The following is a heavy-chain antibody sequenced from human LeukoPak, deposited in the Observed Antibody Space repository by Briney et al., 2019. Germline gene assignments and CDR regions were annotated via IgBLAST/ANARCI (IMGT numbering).Heavy chain of an antibody. J-gene: IGHJ4*02. V-gene: IGHV3-23*01. CDR3: ANIEHYPDY. Sequence: GGSLRLSCAASGFTFSTYTMSWVRQAPGKGLEWVSAMSSSDDGRYYAASVRGRFTISRDNSKNTLYLQMNSLRAEDTAVYYCANIEHYPDYWGQGTLVTVSS. CDR1: GFTFSTYT. CDR2: MSSSDDGR. D-gene: IGHD3-3*02.